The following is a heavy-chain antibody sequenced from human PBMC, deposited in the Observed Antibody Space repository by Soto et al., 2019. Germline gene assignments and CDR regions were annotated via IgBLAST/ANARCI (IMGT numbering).Heavy chain of an antibody. D-gene: IGHD3-9*01. J-gene: IGHJ4*02. V-gene: IGHV1-69*01. CDR3: ARCGGGSGYFDQRAFDY. CDR1: GGTFSSYA. Sequence: QVQLVQSGAEVKKPGSSVKVSYKASGGTFSSYAISWVRQAPGQGLEWMGGIIPIFGTANYAQKFQGRVTITADESTSTAYMELSSLRSEDTAVYYCARCGGGSGYFDQRAFDYWGQGTLVTVSS. CDR2: IIPIFGTA.